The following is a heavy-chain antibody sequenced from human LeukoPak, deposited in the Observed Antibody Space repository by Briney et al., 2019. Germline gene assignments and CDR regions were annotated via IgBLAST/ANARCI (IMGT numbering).Heavy chain of an antibody. CDR3: ARDFGYF. Sequence: GGSLRLSCAASGFTFSGYTMNWVRQAPGKGLEWVSYIGSSGSIIYYSDSVKGRFTISRDNAKNSLYFQMNSLRAEDTAVYYCARDFGYFWGQGTLVTVSS. D-gene: IGHD3-10*01. CDR2: IGSSGSII. J-gene: IGHJ4*02. CDR1: GFTFSGYT. V-gene: IGHV3-48*04.